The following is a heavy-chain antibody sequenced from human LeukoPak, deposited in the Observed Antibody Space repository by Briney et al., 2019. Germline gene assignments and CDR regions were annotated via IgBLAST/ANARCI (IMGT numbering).Heavy chain of an antibody. V-gene: IGHV3-7*01. CDR3: ARGKYYYDSTGYYPGGDY. CDR1: GFTFSSYW. D-gene: IGHD3-22*01. Sequence: PGGSRRLSCAASGFTFSSYWMSWVRQAPGKGLEWVANIKQDGSEKYYVDSVKGRFTISRDNAKNSLYLQMNSLRAEDTAVYYCARGKYYYDSTGYYPGGDYWGQGTLVTVSS. CDR2: IKQDGSEK. J-gene: IGHJ4*02.